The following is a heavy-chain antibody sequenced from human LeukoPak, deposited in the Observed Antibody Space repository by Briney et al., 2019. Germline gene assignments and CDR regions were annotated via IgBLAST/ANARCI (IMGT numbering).Heavy chain of an antibody. CDR3: AKDSMLWFGEKTWFDY. Sequence: PGGSLRLSCAASGFTFSSYSMNWVRQAPGKGLEWVSSISSSSSYIYYADSVKGRFTISRDNSKNTLYLQMNSLRAEDTAVYYCAKDSMLWFGEKTWFDYWGQGTLVTVSS. CDR1: GFTFSSYS. CDR2: ISSSSSYI. V-gene: IGHV3-21*01. D-gene: IGHD3-10*01. J-gene: IGHJ4*02.